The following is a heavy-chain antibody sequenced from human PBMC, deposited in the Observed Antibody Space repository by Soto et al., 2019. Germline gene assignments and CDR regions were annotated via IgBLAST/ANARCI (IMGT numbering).Heavy chain of an antibody. V-gene: IGHV4-30-4*01. CDR1: GGSISSGDYY. Sequence: QVQLQESGPGLVKPSQTLSLTCTVSGGSISSGDYYWSWIRQPPGKGLEWIGYIYYSGSTYYNPSLKSRVTISVDTSKNQFSLKLSSVAAADTAVYYCARAGTNRWHPAVADYWGQGTLVTVSS. D-gene: IGHD3-10*01. J-gene: IGHJ4*02. CDR3: ARAGTNRWHPAVADY. CDR2: IYYSGST.